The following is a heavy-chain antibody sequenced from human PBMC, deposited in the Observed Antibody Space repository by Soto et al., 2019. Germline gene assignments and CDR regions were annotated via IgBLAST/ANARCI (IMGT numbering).Heavy chain of an antibody. CDR2: IYPGDSDT. Sequence: GESLKISCKGSGYSFTSYWIGWVRQMPGKGLEWMGIIYPGDSDTRYSPSFQGQVTISADKSISTAYLQWSSLKASDTAMYYCARTSSSWSHGLWFDPWGQGTLVTVSS. CDR1: GYSFTSYW. D-gene: IGHD6-13*01. CDR3: ARTSSSWSHGLWFDP. V-gene: IGHV5-51*01. J-gene: IGHJ5*02.